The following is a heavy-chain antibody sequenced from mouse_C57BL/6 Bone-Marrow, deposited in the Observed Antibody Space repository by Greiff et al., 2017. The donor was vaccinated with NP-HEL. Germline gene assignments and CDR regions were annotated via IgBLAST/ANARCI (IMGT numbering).Heavy chain of an antibody. CDR1: GYSITSDY. D-gene: IGHD1-1*01. Sequence: DVKLVESGPGLAKPSQTLSLTCSVTGYSITSDYWNWIRKFPGNKLEYMGYISYSGSTYYNPSLKSRISITRDTSKNQYYLQLNSVTTEDTATYYCAREITTVVASGFDVWGTGTTVTVSS. J-gene: IGHJ1*03. CDR3: AREITTVVASGFDV. CDR2: ISYSGST. V-gene: IGHV3-8*01.